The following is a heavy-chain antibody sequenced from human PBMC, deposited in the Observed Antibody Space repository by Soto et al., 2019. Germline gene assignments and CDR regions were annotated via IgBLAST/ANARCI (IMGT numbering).Heavy chain of an antibody. CDR2: INPSGGST. J-gene: IGHJ4*02. D-gene: IGHD5-12*01. CDR1: GYTFTSYY. V-gene: IGHV1-46*01. Sequence: GASVKVSCKASGYTFTSYYMHWVRQAPGQGLEWMGIINPSGGSTSYAQKFQGRVTMTRDTSTSTVYMELSSLRSEDTAVYYCARHGVVDSGYDGQDYWGQGTLVTVSS. CDR3: ARHGVVDSGYDGQDY.